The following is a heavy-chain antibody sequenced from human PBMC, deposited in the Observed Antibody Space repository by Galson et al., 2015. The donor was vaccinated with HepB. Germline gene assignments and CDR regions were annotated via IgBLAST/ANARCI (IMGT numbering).Heavy chain of an antibody. CDR2: ISWNSDFT. J-gene: IGHJ6*02. Sequence: SLRLSCAASGFTFEDYAMHWVRQVPGKGLEWVSGISWNSDFTGYADSVRGRFTISRDHAKYFLYLQMNSLRPEDTALYYCAQDLTYYYGSGSYFVGMDVWGQGTTVTVSS. CDR3: AQDLTYYYGSGSYFVGMDV. V-gene: IGHV3-9*01. CDR1: GFTFEDYA. D-gene: IGHD3-10*01.